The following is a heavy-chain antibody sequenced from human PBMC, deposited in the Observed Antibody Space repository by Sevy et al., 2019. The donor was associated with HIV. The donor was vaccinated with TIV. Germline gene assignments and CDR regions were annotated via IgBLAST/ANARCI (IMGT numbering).Heavy chain of an antibody. CDR2: MTSSGSYI. J-gene: IGHJ4*02. CDR1: GFTFSTST. CDR3: VRDGWNY. D-gene: IGHD2-15*01. Sequence: GGSLRLSCAASGFTFSTSTMNWVRQAPGKGVEWVSLMTSSGSYILYADSVKGRLTISRDNAKNSVFLQMNSLRVEDTAVYYCVRDGWNYWGQGTLVTVSS. V-gene: IGHV3-21*01.